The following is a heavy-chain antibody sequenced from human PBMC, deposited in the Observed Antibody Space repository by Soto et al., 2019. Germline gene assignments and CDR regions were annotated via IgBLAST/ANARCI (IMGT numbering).Heavy chain of an antibody. CDR2: IYHTGST. CDR1: GASISSSY. V-gene: IGHV4-59*01. D-gene: IGHD5-12*01. CDR3: ARGGNLYSNTASGVGGFDY. Sequence: PSETLSLTCTVSGASISSSYWSWIRQSPGKGLEWIAYIYHTGSTNYNPSLKSRATISVDTSKSQFSLNLTSLTTADTAVYFCARGGNLYSNTASGVGGFDYWGQGSLVTVSS. J-gene: IGHJ4*02.